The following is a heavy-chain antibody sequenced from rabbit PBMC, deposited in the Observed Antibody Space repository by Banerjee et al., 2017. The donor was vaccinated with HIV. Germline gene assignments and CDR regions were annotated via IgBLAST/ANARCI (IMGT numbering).Heavy chain of an antibody. CDR1: GFSFSNNYV. CDR3: VGGYAGYAGYGYNL. CDR2: INNSSGNT. J-gene: IGHJ4*01. D-gene: IGHD7-1*01. Sequence: GGDLVKPEGSLTLTCTASGFSFSNNYVMCWVRQAPGKGLEWIACINNSSGNTVYASWAKGRFTISKTSSTTVTLQLTGLAAADTATYFCVGGYAGYAGYGYNLWGQGTLVTVS. V-gene: IGHV1S45*01.